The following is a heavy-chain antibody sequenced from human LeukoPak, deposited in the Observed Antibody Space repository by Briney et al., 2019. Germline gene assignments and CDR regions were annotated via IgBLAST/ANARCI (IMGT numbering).Heavy chain of an antibody. V-gene: IGHV4-59*08. Sequence: KPSETLSLTCTVSGGSISSYYWSWIPQPPGKGLEWIGNIYYSGTTNQNPSLNYNPSLKSGVTISADTSKTQFSVRLSSVTAADTAVYYCARRGPPWWDYWGQGTPVTVSS. CDR3: ARRGPPWWDY. CDR2: IYYSGTTNQNPSL. D-gene: IGHD2-15*01. J-gene: IGHJ4*02. CDR1: GGSISSYY.